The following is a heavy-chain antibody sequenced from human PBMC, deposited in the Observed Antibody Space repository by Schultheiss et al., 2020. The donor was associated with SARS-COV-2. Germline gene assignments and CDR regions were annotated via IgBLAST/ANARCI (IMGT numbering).Heavy chain of an antibody. CDR1: GGSFSGYY. D-gene: IGHD2-2*01. Sequence: SETLSLTCAVYGGSFSGYYWSWIRQPPGKGLEWIGEINHSGSTNYNPSLKSRVTISVDTSKNQFSLKLSSVTAADTAVYYCARVKMLVPAAIPYFDYWGQGTLVTGSS. J-gene: IGHJ4*02. CDR2: INHSGST. V-gene: IGHV4-34*01. CDR3: ARVKMLVPAAIPYFDY.